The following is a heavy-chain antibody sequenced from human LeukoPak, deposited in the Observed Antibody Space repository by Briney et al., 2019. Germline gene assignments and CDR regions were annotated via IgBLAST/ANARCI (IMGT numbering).Heavy chain of an antibody. CDR3: TRDFRGLSWYFDY. V-gene: IGHV3-48*01. J-gene: IGHJ4*02. CDR1: GFTFSTYN. D-gene: IGHD3-10*01. Sequence: GGSLRLSCAASGFTFSTYNMNWVRQAPGKGLEWVPYISAGSSTIFYADSVKGRFTISRDNARDSLYLQMNSLRAEDTAVYYCTRDFRGLSWYFDYWGQGTLVTVSS. CDR2: ISAGSSTI.